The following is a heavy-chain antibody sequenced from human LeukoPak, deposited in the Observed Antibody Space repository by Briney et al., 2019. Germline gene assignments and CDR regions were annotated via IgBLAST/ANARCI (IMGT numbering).Heavy chain of an antibody. Sequence: QXXXWMGWISAYNGNTNYAQKLQGRVTMTTDTSTSTAYMELRSLRSDDTAVYYCARGGTSGFDYWGQGTLVTVSS. D-gene: IGHD1-7*01. CDR2: ISAYNGNT. CDR3: ARGGTSGFDY. J-gene: IGHJ4*02. V-gene: IGHV1-18*01.